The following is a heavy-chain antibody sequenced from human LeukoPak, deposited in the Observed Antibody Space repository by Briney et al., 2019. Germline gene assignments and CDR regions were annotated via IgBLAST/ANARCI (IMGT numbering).Heavy chain of an antibody. Sequence: GASVKVSCKASGGTFSSYAISWVRQAPGQGLEWMGGIIPIFGTANYAQKFQGRVTITTDESTSTAYMELSSLRSEDTAVYYCAREIVDQARITIFGVVIGEYYFDYWGQGTLVTVSS. CDR2: IIPIFGTA. V-gene: IGHV1-69*05. D-gene: IGHD3-3*01. CDR3: AREIVDQARITIFGVVIGEYYFDY. J-gene: IGHJ4*02. CDR1: GGTFSSYA.